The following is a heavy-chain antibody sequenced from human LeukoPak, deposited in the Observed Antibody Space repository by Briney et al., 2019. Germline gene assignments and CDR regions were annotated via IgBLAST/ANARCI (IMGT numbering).Heavy chain of an antibody. CDR2: INPNSGGT. D-gene: IGHD3-22*01. CDR3: ARGGRRTMIVVVTPRYYFDY. J-gene: IGHJ4*02. V-gene: IGHV1-2*02. CDR1: GYTFTGYY. Sequence: ASVTVSCKASGYTFTGYYMHWVRQAPGQGLAWVGWINPNSGGTNYAQKFQGRVTMTRDTSISIAYMELSRLRSDDTAVYYCARGGRRTMIVVVTPRYYFDYWGQGTLVTVSS.